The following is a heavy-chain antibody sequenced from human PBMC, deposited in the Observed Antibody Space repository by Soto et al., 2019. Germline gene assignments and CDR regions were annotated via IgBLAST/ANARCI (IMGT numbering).Heavy chain of an antibody. CDR3: ARTDYGTAYFDP. J-gene: IGHJ5*02. D-gene: IGHD3-10*01. CDR2: IFYSGTA. CDR1: GDSTSSGNHY. V-gene: IGHV4-30-4*01. Sequence: SETLSLTCTVSGDSTSSGNHYWSRIRQPPGKGLEWIGYIFYSGTAYYNPSLKSRLTISVDTSKNQFSLKLSSVTAADTAAYYCARTDYGTAYFDPWGQGSLVTVSS.